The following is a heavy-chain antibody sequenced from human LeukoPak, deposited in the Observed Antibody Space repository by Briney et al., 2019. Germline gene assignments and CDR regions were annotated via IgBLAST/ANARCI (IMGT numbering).Heavy chain of an antibody. V-gene: IGHV3-66*01. D-gene: IGHD5-12*01. CDR2: IYSGGST. CDR1: EFSVGSNY. CDR3: AKDNVKVTTIRRVPHYMDV. Sequence: PGGSLRLSCAASEFSVGSNYMTWVRQAPGKGLEWVSLIYSGGSTYYADSVKGRFTISRDNSKNTLYLQMSSLTAEDTAVYYCAKDNVKVTTIRRVPHYMDVWGKGATVTISS. J-gene: IGHJ6*03.